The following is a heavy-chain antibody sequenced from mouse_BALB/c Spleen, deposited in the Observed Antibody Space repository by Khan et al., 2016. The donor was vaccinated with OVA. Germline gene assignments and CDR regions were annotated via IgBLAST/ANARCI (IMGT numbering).Heavy chain of an antibody. CDR2: IFPGTGTT. CDR1: GYTFTSYW. V-gene: IGHV1S132*01. Sequence: QVQLQQSGAELVKPGASVKLSCKPSGYTFTSYWIQWVKQRPGQGLGWMGQIFPGTGTTYYNENFKGQATLTVDTSSSTVYLQVRSLTSEDSAVCFCARDYFGNYEFVYWGQGTLVTVSP. J-gene: IGHJ3*01. CDR3: ARDYFGNYEFVY. D-gene: IGHD2-1*01.